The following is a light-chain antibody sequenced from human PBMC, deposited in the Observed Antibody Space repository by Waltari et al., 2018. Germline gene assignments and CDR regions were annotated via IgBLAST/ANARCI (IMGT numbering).Light chain of an antibody. CDR1: QSLVHSDGNTY. CDR2: KVS. CDR3: MQGTHWPYT. Sequence: DVVMTQSPLSLPVTLGQPASISCKSSQSLVHSDGNTYLQWFQQRPGQSPRHLIYKVSYRDSGVPDRFSGSGSGTDFTLKISRVEAEDVGVYYCMQGTHWPYTFGQGTKLDIK. V-gene: IGKV2-30*02. J-gene: IGKJ2*01.